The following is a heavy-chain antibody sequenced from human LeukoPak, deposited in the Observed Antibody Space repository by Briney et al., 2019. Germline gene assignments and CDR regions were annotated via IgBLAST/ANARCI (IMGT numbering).Heavy chain of an antibody. V-gene: IGHV4-59*01. CDR3: ARAQRYSSSWYGGYNWFDP. CDR1: GGSFSGYY. J-gene: IGHJ5*02. D-gene: IGHD6-13*01. CDR2: IYYSGST. Sequence: SETLSLTCAVYGGSFSGYYWSWIRQPPGKGLEWIGYIYYSGSTNYNPSLKSRVTISVDTSKNQFSLKLSSVTAADTAVYYCARAQRYSSSWYGGYNWFDPWGQGTLVTVSS.